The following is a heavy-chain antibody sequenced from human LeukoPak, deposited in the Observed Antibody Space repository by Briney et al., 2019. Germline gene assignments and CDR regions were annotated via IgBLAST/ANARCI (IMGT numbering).Heavy chain of an antibody. CDR1: GFTFSTYW. CDR2: IKQDGTEK. J-gene: IGHJ3*01. D-gene: IGHD3-22*01. Sequence: PGGSLRLSCAASGFTFSTYWMSWVRQAPGKGLEWVAVIKQDGTEKYYVDSVKGRFTIPRDNAKNSLYLQMNSLRAEDTAVYYCARGPNALGYYYDNSGYPSWGQGTMVTVSS. V-gene: IGHV3-7*03. CDR3: ARGPNALGYYYDNSGYPS.